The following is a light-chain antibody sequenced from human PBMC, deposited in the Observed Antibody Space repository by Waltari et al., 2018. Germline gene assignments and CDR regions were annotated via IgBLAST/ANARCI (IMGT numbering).Light chain of an antibody. Sequence: SSELTQDPAVSVAMGQTVRITCPGDSLRGYHASWYQQKQGQAPILVISDKNNRPSGVPDRFSGSSSHNTGSLTITGAQAEDEASYYCHSRDASGVAGSFGGGTKLTVL. V-gene: IGLV3-19*01. CDR3: HSRDASGVAGS. CDR2: DKN. J-gene: IGLJ2*01. CDR1: SLRGYH.